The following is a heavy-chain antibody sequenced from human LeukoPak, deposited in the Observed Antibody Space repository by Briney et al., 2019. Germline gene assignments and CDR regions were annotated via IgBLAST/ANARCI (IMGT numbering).Heavy chain of an antibody. J-gene: IGHJ5*02. D-gene: IGHD6-13*01. CDR2: INHSGST. CDR1: GGSFSGYY. Sequence: PSETLSLTCAVYGGSFSGYYWSWIRQPPGKGLEWIGEINHSGSTNYNPSLKSRVTISVDTSKNQFSLKLSSVTAADTAVYYCARGISSSWYLTVVASNWFDPWGQGTLVTVSS. V-gene: IGHV4-34*01. CDR3: ARGISSSWYLTVVASNWFDP.